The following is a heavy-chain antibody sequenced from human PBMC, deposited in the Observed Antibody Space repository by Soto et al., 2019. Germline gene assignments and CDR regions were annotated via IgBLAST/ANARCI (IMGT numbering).Heavy chain of an antibody. D-gene: IGHD3-22*01. V-gene: IGHV4-39*02. J-gene: IGHJ5*02. CDR2: IYHGGST. CDR1: GGSVSSGGYY. Sequence: PSETLSLTCTVSGGSVSSGGYYWGWLRQPPGKGLEWIGSIYHGGSTYYNPSLNSRVTLSIDMTNNHVSLILNSVTAADTAVYYCARVGPWVPYYYDSSPYTFENWFDPWGQGTLVTVSS. CDR3: ARVGPWVPYYYDSSPYTFENWFDP.